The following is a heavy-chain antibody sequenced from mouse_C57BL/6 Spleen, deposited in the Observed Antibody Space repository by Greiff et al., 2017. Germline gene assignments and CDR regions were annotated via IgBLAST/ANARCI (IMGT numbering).Heavy chain of an antibody. CDR3: ARGGFSITGTTRAWFAY. V-gene: IGHV1-50*01. D-gene: IGHD4-1*01. J-gene: IGHJ3*01. CDR2: IDPSDSYT. Sequence: QVQLQQPGAELVKPGASVKLSCKASGYTFTSYWMQWVKQRPGQGLEWIGEIDPSDSYTNYNQKFKGKATLTVDTSSSTAFMQLSSLTSEDSAVYYCARGGFSITGTTRAWFAYWGQGTLVTVSA. CDR1: GYTFTSYW.